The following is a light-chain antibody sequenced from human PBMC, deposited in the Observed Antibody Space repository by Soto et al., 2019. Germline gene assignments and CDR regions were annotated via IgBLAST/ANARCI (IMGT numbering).Light chain of an antibody. CDR2: SNN. CDR1: SSNIGSNT. J-gene: IGLJ3*02. V-gene: IGLV1-44*01. CDR3: AAWDDSLNGYWV. Sequence: QAVVTQPPSASGTPGQRVTISCSGSSSNIGSNTVTWYQQLPGTAPKLLIYSNNQRPSGVPDRFSGSKSGTSASLAISGLPSEDEADYYCAAWDDSLNGYWVFGGGTKVTVL.